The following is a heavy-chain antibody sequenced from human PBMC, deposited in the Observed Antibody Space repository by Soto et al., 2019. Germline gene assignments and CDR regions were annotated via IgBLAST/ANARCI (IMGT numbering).Heavy chain of an antibody. CDR2: INHSGGT. V-gene: IGHV4-34*01. Sequence: SETLSLTCAVYGGSFSGYYWSWIRQPPGKGLEWIGEINHSGGTNYNPSLKSRVTISVDTSKNQFSLKLSSVTAADTAVYYCASYDFWSARAFDPWGQGTLVTVSS. CDR1: GGSFSGYY. J-gene: IGHJ5*02. CDR3: ASYDFWSARAFDP. D-gene: IGHD3-3*01.